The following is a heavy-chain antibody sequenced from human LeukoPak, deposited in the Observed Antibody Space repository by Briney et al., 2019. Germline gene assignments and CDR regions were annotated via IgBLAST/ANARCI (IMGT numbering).Heavy chain of an antibody. CDR3: ARDVGYCSSTSCSMADY. V-gene: IGHV3-7*01. Sequence: GSLRLSCAASGFTFSSYWMSWVRQAPGKGLEWVANIKQDGSEKYYVDSVKGRFTISRDNAKNSLYLQMNSLRAEDTAVYYCARDVGYCSSTSCSMADYWGQGTLVTVSS. CDR2: IKQDGSEK. CDR1: GFTFSSYW. J-gene: IGHJ4*02. D-gene: IGHD2-2*03.